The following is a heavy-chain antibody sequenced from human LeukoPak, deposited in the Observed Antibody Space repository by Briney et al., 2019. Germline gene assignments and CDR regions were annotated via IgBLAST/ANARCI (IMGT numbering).Heavy chain of an antibody. D-gene: IGHD5/OR15-5a*01. CDR2: IYTSGST. J-gene: IGHJ4*02. CDR1: GGSISSGSYY. Sequence: PSQTLSLTCTVSGGSISSGSYYWSWIRQPAGKGLEWIGRIYTSGSTNYNPSLKSRVTISVDTSKNQFSLKLSSVTAADTAVYYCAGTLRDDYYFDYWGQGTLVTVSS. CDR3: AGTLRDDYYFDY. V-gene: IGHV4-61*02.